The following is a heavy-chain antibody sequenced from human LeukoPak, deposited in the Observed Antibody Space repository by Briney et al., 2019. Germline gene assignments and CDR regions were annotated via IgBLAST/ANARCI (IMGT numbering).Heavy chain of an antibody. CDR2: IYYSGST. CDR1: GGSIINHY. Sequence: SETLSLTCTVSGGSIINHYWNWIRQPPGKGLEWIGYIYYSGSTNYNPSLKSRVTISVDTSKNQFSLKLTSVTAADTAVYFCAKNGGSWTFDYWGQGTLVTVSS. V-gene: IGHV4-59*08. J-gene: IGHJ4*02. D-gene: IGHD3/OR15-3a*01. CDR3: AKNGGSWTFDY.